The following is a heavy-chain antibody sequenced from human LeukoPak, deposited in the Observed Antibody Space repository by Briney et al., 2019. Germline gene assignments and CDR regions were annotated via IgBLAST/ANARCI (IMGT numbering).Heavy chain of an antibody. J-gene: IGHJ5*02. Sequence: PGRSLRLSCAASGFAFTTYTFHWVRQAPGKGLEWVAVISYDGSNKYYADSVKGRFTISRDNSKNTLYLQMNSLRAEDTAVYYCARASPSGSYFDPWGQGTLVTVSS. CDR2: ISYDGSNK. CDR1: GFAFTTYT. V-gene: IGHV3-30*04. D-gene: IGHD3-10*01. CDR3: ARASPSGSYFDP.